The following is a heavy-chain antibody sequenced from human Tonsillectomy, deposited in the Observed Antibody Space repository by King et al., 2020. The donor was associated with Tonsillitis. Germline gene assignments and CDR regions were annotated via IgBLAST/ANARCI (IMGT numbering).Heavy chain of an antibody. D-gene: IGHD3-3*01. V-gene: IGHV1-2*02. CDR1: GYTFKAYY. CDR2: SNPNSGGT. J-gene: IGHJ5*02. CDR3: ARGGHYYDFWIGYSNWFDP. Sequence: LQLVQSGAEVKKPGASVKVSCKAYGYTFKAYYLHWVRQAPGQGLEWMGWSNPNSGGTNSAQKFQGRVTMTSDTSISTAYMELSRLRSDDTAVYYCARGGHYYDFWIGYSNWFDPWGQGTQVTVSS.